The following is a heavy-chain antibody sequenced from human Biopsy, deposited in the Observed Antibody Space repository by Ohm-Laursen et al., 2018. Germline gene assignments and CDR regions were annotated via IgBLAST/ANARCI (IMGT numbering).Heavy chain of an antibody. CDR2: ITNTGRTV. J-gene: IGHJ6*02. Sequence: GSLRLSCAASRFTFSDYYMNWIRQAPGKGLEWVSFITNTGRTVYADSVKGRFTISRDNADNSLHLQMKSLRAEDTAVYYCARELGNGMDVWGQGTPVTVSS. CDR3: ARELGNGMDV. V-gene: IGHV3-11*01. CDR1: RFTFSDYY.